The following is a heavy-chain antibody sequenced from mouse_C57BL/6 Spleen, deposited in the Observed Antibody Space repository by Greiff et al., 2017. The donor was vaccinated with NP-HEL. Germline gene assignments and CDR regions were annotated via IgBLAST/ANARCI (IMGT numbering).Heavy chain of an antibody. Sequence: ESGPGLVKPSQSLSLTCSVTGYSITSGYYWNWIRQFPGNKLEWMGYISYDGSNNYNPSLKNRISITRDTSKNQFFLKLNSVTTEDTATYYCARGGDGPFAYWGQGTLVTVSA. CDR2: ISYDGSN. J-gene: IGHJ3*01. CDR3: ARGGDGPFAY. D-gene: IGHD2-3*01. CDR1: GYSITSGYY. V-gene: IGHV3-6*01.